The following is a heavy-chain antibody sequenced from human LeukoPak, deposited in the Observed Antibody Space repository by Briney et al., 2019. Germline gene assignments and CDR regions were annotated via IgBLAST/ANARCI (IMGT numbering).Heavy chain of an antibody. CDR3: ARDGGSYPPVDY. CDR1: GFTFSSYA. D-gene: IGHD1-26*01. J-gene: IGHJ4*02. V-gene: IGHV3-21*01. CDR2: ISGSSSYI. Sequence: GGSLRLSCAASGFTFSSYAMSWVRQAPGKGLEWVSAISGSSSYIYYADSVKGRFTISRDNAKNSLYLQMNSLRAEDTAVYYCARDGGSYPPVDYWGQGTLVTVSS.